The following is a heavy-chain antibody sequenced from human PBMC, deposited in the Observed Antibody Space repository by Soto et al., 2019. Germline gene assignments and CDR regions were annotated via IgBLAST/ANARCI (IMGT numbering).Heavy chain of an antibody. CDR3: ARLMVRGVRYFDY. V-gene: IGHV4-39*01. Sequence: TSETLSLTCTVSGGSISSSSYYWGWIRQPPGKGLEWIGSIYYSGSTYYNPSLRSRVTISVDTSKNQFSLKLSSVTAADTAVYYCARLMVRGVRYFDYWGQGTLVTVSS. J-gene: IGHJ4*02. CDR2: IYYSGST. D-gene: IGHD3-10*01. CDR1: GGSISSSSYY.